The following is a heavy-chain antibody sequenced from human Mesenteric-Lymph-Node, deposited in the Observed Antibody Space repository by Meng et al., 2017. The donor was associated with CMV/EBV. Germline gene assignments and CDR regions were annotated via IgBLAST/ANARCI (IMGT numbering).Heavy chain of an antibody. D-gene: IGHD2-2*01. CDR2: IWYDGSNK. J-gene: IGHJ6*02. CDR1: GFTFSSYG. V-gene: IGHV3-30*02. CDR3: AKDGSEYQLLFNLDDGMDV. Sequence: GESLKISCAASGFTFSSYGMHWVRQAPGKGLEWVAVIWYDGSNKYYADSVKGRFTISRDNSKNTLYLQMNSLRAEDTAVYYCAKDGSEYQLLFNLDDGMDVWGQGTTVTVSS.